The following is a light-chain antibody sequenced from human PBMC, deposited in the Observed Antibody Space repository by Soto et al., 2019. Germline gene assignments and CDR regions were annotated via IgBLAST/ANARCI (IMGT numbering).Light chain of an antibody. Sequence: DIQVTQSPSSLSASVGDSVTITCRTSQRIGTFLNWYQQRQGRAPNLLISSASTLQSGVPSRFNAGGSGTDFTLTITSLQPEDSATYSCQLSYNAWTFGQGTKVEIK. CDR2: SAS. V-gene: IGKV1-39*01. CDR3: QLSYNAWT. J-gene: IGKJ1*01. CDR1: QRIGTF.